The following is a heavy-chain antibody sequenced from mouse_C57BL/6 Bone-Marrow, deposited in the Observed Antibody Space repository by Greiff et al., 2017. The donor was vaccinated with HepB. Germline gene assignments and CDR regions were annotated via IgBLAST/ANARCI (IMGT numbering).Heavy chain of an antibody. CDR1: GYSITSGYY. D-gene: IGHD1-1*01. CDR3: ARITTVGDWYFDV. V-gene: IGHV3-6*01. CDR2: ISYDGSN. J-gene: IGHJ1*03. Sequence: DVKLQESGPGLVKPSQSLSLTCSVPGYSITSGYYWNWIRQFPGNKLEWMGYISYDGSNNYNPSLKNRISITRDTSKNQFFLKLNSVTTEDTATYYCARITTVGDWYFDVWGTGTTVTVSS.